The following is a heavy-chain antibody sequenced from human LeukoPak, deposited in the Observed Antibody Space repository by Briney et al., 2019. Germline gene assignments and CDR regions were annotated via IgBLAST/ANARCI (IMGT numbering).Heavy chain of an antibody. Sequence: SETLSLTCAVYGGSFSGYYWSWIRQPPGKGLEWIGEINHSGSTNYNPSLKSRVIISVDTSKNQFSLKLSSVTAADTAVYYCARVYGDYYYYYYMDVWGKGTTVTVSS. CDR3: ARVYGDYYYYYYMDV. D-gene: IGHD4-17*01. CDR1: GGSFSGYY. J-gene: IGHJ6*03. CDR2: INHSGST. V-gene: IGHV4-34*01.